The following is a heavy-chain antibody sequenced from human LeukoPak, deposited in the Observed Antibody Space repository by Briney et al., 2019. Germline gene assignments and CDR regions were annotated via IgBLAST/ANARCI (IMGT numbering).Heavy chain of an antibody. J-gene: IGHJ4*02. Sequence: GGSLRLSCAASGFTFGSYAKSWVRQAPGKGLEWVSAISGSGGSTYYADSVKGRFTISRDNSKNTLYLQMNSLRAEDTAVYYCAKGGYYYDSSGYYTRKPFDYWGQGTLVTVSS. CDR1: GFTFGSYA. CDR2: ISGSGGST. CDR3: AKGGYYYDSSGYYTRKPFDY. D-gene: IGHD3-22*01. V-gene: IGHV3-23*01.